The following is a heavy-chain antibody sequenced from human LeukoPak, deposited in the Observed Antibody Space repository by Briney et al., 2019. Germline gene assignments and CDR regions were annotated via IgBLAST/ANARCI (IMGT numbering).Heavy chain of an antibody. CDR3: VRGVGVSRFNYLDS. Sequence: GGSLRLSCAASGXTFSSFGMHWVRQAPGKGLEWVAVIWYDASNKYYADSVKGRFTISRDNSKNTLYLQMKSLRDDDTAVYYCVRGVGVSRFNYLDSWGQGTLVIVSS. CDR1: GXTFSSFG. J-gene: IGHJ4*02. V-gene: IGHV3-33*01. CDR2: IWYDASNK. D-gene: IGHD6-13*01.